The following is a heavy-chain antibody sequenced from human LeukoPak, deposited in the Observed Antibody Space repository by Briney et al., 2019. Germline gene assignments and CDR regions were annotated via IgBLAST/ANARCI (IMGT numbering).Heavy chain of an antibody. CDR2: INPNSGGT. V-gene: IGHV1-2*02. Sequence: AASVKVSCKASGYTFTGYYMHWVRQAPGQGLEWMGWINPNSGGTNYAQKFQGRVTMTRETSISTAYMELSRLRSDDTAVYYCARGLTYYYDSSGYYPAWGPGTLVTVSS. D-gene: IGHD3-22*01. J-gene: IGHJ5*02. CDR1: GYTFTGYY. CDR3: ARGLTYYYDSSGYYPA.